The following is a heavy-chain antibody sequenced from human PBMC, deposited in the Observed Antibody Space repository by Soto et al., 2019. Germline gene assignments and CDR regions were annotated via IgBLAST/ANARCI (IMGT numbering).Heavy chain of an antibody. CDR3: ARHTRRGYSYGPLGY. J-gene: IGHJ4*02. V-gene: IGHV1-18*04. Sequence: GASVKVSCKASGYSFTSYAITWVRQAPGQGLEWMGWISPYNGNTNLAQKLQGRVTMTTDTSTSTAYMELSRLRSDDTAVYYCARHTRRGYSYGPLGYWGQGTLVTVSS. CDR2: ISPYNGNT. CDR1: GYSFTSYA. D-gene: IGHD5-18*01.